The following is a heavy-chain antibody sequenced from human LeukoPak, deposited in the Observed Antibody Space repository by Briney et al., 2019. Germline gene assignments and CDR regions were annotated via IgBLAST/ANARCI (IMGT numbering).Heavy chain of an antibody. CDR2: INPNSGGT. D-gene: IGHD3-10*01. J-gene: IGHJ4*02. CDR1: GYTFTGYY. CDR3: ARDRDYYGSGSYLFDY. Sequence: ASVKVSCKASGYTFTGYYMHWVRQAPGQGLEWMGWINPNSGGTNYAQKFQGGVTMTRDTSISTAYMELSRLRSDDTAVYYCARDRDYYGSGSYLFDYWGQGTLVTVSS. V-gene: IGHV1-2*02.